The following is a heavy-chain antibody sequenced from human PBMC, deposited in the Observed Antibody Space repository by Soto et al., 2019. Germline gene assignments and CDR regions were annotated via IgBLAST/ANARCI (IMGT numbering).Heavy chain of an antibody. CDR3: ASSRARRPYQLLSRFDP. J-gene: IGHJ5*02. CDR2: ISSSSSYI. V-gene: IGHV3-21*01. D-gene: IGHD2-2*01. CDR1: GFTFSSYS. Sequence: GGSLRLSCAASGFTFSSYSMNWVRQAPGKGLEWVSSISSSSSYIYYADSVKGRFTISRDNAKNSLYLQMNSLRAEDTAVYYCASSRARRPYQLLSRFDPWGQGTLVTVSS.